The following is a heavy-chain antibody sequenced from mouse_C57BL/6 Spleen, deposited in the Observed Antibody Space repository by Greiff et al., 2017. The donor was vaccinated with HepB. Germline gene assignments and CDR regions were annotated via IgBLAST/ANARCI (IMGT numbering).Heavy chain of an antibody. CDR3: APFNCLYSNYVCWYFDV. Sequence: VQLQQPGPELVKPGASVKISCKASGYSFTDYNMHWVKQSNGKSLEWIGVINPNYGTTSYNQKFKGKATLTVDQSSSTAYMQLNSLTSEDSAVYYCAPFNCLYSNYVCWYFDVWGTGTTVTVSS. CDR1: GYSFTDYN. J-gene: IGHJ1*03. CDR2: INPNYGTT. D-gene: IGHD2-5*01. V-gene: IGHV1-39*01.